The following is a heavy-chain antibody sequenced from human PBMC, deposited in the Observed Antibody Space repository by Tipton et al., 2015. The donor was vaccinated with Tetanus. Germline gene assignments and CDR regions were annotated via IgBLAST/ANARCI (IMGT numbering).Heavy chain of an antibody. CDR3: ARPSTTVTPRAFDV. CDR2: FYYSGST. Sequence: TLSLTCTVSGGSISSYYWSWIRQPPGKGLEWIGYFYYSGSTNYNPSLKSRVTISLDTSKNRFSLKLTSVTAADAAVYYCARPSTTVTPRAFDVWGQGTMVTVSS. CDR1: GGSISSYY. D-gene: IGHD4-17*01. J-gene: IGHJ3*01. V-gene: IGHV4-59*08.